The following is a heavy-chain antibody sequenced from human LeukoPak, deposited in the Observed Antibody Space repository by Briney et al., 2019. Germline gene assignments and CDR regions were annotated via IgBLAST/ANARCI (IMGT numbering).Heavy chain of an antibody. V-gene: IGHV3-21*01. CDR1: GFALKSYS. CDR3: ARVAVSGPTGWFDS. CDR2: ISSTSAYI. D-gene: IGHD2-8*02. Sequence: GGSLRLSCAGSGFALKSYSLTWVRQAPGKGLEWVSSISSTSAYIHYADSVKGRFTISRDNVDNVVYLEMNSLGAEDTATYYCARVAVSGPTGWFDSWGQGTLVTVSS. J-gene: IGHJ5*01.